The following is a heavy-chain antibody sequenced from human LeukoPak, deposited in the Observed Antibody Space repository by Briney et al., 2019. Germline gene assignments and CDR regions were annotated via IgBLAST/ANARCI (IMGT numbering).Heavy chain of an antibody. CDR2: MNPNSGNT. V-gene: IGHV1-8*01. CDR3: ASPSAQIPHSSGYYNA. Sequence: GASVKVSCKASGYTFTSYDINWVRQATGQGPEWMGWMNPNSGNTGYAQKFQGRVTMTMNTAISTAYMELSGLRSEDTAVYYCASPSAQIPHSSGYYNAWGQGTLVTVSS. J-gene: IGHJ5*02. D-gene: IGHD3-22*01. CDR1: GYTFTSYD.